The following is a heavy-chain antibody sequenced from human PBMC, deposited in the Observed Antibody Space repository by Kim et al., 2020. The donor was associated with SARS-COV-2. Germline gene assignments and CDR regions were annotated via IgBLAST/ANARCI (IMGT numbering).Heavy chain of an antibody. CDR1: GFTFSSSA. CDR2: ITDSGDRT. Sequence: GGSLRLSCAASGFTFSSSAMRWARQAPGKGLEWVSSITDSGDRTYYADSVKGRFTISRDNSKNTLYLQMNSLRVEDTARYYCAKLITLGGQKWFDPWGQGTLVTVSS. J-gene: IGHJ5*02. D-gene: IGHD3-16*01. V-gene: IGHV3-23*01. CDR3: AKLITLGGQKWFDP.